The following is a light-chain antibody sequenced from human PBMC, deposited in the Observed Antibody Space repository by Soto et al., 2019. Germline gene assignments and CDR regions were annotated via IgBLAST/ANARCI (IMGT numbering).Light chain of an antibody. CDR2: GNR. J-gene: IGLJ3*02. CDR3: QAYDYSLTASV. Sequence: QSVLTQPPSVSAAPGQKVTISCSGTSSNIGDNYVSWYRQLPGTAPKLVIFGNRNRPSGVPERFSGSKSGTSASLAITGLQAEDEADYYCQAYDYSLTASVFGGGTQLTVL. V-gene: IGLV1-40*01. CDR1: SSNIGDNY.